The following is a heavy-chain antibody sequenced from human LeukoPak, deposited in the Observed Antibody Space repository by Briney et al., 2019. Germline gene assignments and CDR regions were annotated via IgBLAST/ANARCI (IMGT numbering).Heavy chain of an antibody. CDR1: GFTFSSYG. Sequence: GGSLRLSCAASGFTFSSYGMHWVRQAPGKGLEWVAFIRYDGSNKYYADSVQGRFTISRDNPKNLLYLQMNSLRAEDTAVYYCARDGSLYDSRPYWGQGTLVTVSS. CDR2: IRYDGSNK. J-gene: IGHJ4*02. CDR3: ARDGSLYDSRPY. D-gene: IGHD3-3*01. V-gene: IGHV3-30*02.